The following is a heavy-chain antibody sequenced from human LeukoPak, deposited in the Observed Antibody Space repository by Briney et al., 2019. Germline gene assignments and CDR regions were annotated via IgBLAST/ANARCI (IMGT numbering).Heavy chain of an antibody. CDR1: GGSISSYY. CDR3: ARDPSSGWYSHFDY. J-gene: IGHJ4*02. V-gene: IGHV4-59*01. CDR2: IYYSGST. D-gene: IGHD6-19*01. Sequence: PSETLSLTCTASGGSISSYYWSWIRQPPGKGLEWIGYIYYSGSTNYNPSLKSRVTISVDTSKNQFSLKLSSVTAADTAVYYCARDPSSGWYSHFDYWGQGTLVTVSS.